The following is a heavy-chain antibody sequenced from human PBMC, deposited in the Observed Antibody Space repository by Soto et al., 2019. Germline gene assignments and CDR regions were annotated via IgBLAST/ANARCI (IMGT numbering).Heavy chain of an antibody. CDR3: ARATYYDYVWGSYRFPDY. CDR2: IYYSGST. V-gene: IGHV4-59*01. CDR1: GGSISSYY. D-gene: IGHD3-16*02. Sequence: SETLSLTCTVSGGSISSYYWSWIRQPPGKGLEWIGYIYYSGSTNYNPSLKSRVTISVDTSKNQFSLKLSSVTAADTAVYYCARATYYDYVWGSYRFPDYWGQGTLVTVSS. J-gene: IGHJ4*02.